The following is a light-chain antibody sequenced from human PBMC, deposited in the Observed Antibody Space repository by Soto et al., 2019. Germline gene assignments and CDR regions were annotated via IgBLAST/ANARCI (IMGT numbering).Light chain of an antibody. CDR2: EVS. V-gene: IGLV2-8*01. CDR3: SSYAGNNNYV. J-gene: IGLJ1*01. CDR1: SSDVGGYNY. Sequence: QSALTQPRSVSGSPGQSVTISCTGTSSDVGGYNYVSWYQQHPGKAPKLMIYEVSKRPSGVPDRFSGSKSGNTASLTVSGLQAEDDADYYCSSYAGNNNYVFGTGTKLTVL.